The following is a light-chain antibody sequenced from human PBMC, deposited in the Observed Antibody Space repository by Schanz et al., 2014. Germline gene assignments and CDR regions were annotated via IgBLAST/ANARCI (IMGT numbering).Light chain of an antibody. J-gene: IGLJ3*02. Sequence: QSALTQPASVSGSPGQSITISCTGTSSDVGGYNYVSWYQQYPGKAPKLMIYEDSKRPSGVPDRFSGSKSGTSASLAISGLQSDDEAHYYCATWDDSLRAWLFGGGTKLTVL. V-gene: IGLV2-14*01. CDR3: ATWDDSLRAWL. CDR1: SSDVGGYNY. CDR2: EDS.